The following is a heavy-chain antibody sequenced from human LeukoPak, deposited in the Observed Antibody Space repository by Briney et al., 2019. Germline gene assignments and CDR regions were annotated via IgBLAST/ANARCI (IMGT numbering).Heavy chain of an antibody. CDR2: ISYDGSNK. CDR3: AKDYEIGDIVVVPAAPLFDY. J-gene: IGHJ4*02. V-gene: IGHV3-30*18. D-gene: IGHD2-2*01. Sequence: GGSLRLSCAASGFTFSSYVMHWVRQAPGKGLEWVAVISYDGSNKYYADSVKGRFTISRDNSKNTLYLQMNSLRAEDTAVYYCAKDYEIGDIVVVPAAPLFDYWGQGTLVTVTS. CDR1: GFTFSSYV.